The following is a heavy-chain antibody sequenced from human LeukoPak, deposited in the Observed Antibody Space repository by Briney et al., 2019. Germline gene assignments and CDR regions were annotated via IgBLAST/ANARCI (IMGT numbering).Heavy chain of an antibody. V-gene: IGHV3-48*03. CDR2: ITCSGSTI. CDR1: GFNLKSYE. CDR3: AWRYNTMWCSARMEV. Sequence: GGSLRLSCEVSGFNLKSYEMNWVRQAPGKGLEWLSYITCSGSTIYYADSVKGRFTLSRDNDKSSVDLEMNSMRVDDTAVYYYAWRYNTMWCSARMEVWGKGTTGTVSS. D-gene: IGHD2-21*01. J-gene: IGHJ6*01.